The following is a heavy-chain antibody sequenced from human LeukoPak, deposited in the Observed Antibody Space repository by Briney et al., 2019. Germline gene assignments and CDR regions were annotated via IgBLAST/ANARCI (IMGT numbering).Heavy chain of an antibody. CDR3: ARFHPNWGLDY. Sequence: SETLSLTCGVYDGSFSSYYWSWIRQPPGKGLEWIGEINHSGSTNYNPSLKSRLTISVDTSKNQFSLKLSSVTAADTAVYYCARFHPNWGLDYWGQGILVTVSS. J-gene: IGHJ4*02. D-gene: IGHD7-27*01. CDR1: DGSFSSYY. CDR2: INHSGST. V-gene: IGHV4-34*01.